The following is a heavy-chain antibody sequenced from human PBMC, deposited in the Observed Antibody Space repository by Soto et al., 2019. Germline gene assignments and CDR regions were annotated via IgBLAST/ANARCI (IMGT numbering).Heavy chain of an antibody. V-gene: IGHV4-30-2*01. D-gene: IGHD5-18*01. CDR3: ARGLKLIQIWMASWFDP. Sequence: TPETLSLTCPFSGSTISSGGYCWSWIRQPPGKGLEWIGYIYHSGTTYYTPTLKSRVTISVDRSKKQLSLKLSSVTAADTAGYYCARGLKLIQIWMASWFDPWGQGTFVTVSS. CDR1: GSTISSGGYC. J-gene: IGHJ5*02. CDR2: IYHSGTT.